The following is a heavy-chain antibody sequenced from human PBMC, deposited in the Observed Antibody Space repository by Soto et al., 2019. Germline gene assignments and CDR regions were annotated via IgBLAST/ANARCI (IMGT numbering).Heavy chain of an antibody. D-gene: IGHD2-2*01. V-gene: IGHV1-3*01. J-gene: IGHJ4*02. Sequence: ASVKVSCKTSGYPFPSFEVHWIRQAPGQRPEWMGGISNAGSGNTKYSQKFQDRPTITGDKRATTVYMALSSLTSEDTATYYCARESNHYQDFFQNWGQGTQVTAPQ. CDR3: ARESNHYQDFFQN. CDR2: ISNAGSGNT. CDR1: GYPFPSFE.